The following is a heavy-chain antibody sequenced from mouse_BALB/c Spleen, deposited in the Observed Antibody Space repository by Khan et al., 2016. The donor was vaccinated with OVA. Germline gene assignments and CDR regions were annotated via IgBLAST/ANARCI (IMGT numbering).Heavy chain of an antibody. Sequence: VQLQQSGAELARPGASVKMSCKASGYTFTTYTMHWVKQRPGQGLEWIGYINPSNGYTNYNQQFKDKSTLTADKSSRTAYMQLSSLTSDYSAVYYCAREGAYYRSDGWFAYWGQGTLVTVSA. CDR2: INPSNGYT. J-gene: IGHJ3*01. D-gene: IGHD2-14*01. CDR3: AREGAYYRSDGWFAY. V-gene: IGHV1-4*01. CDR1: GYTFTTYT.